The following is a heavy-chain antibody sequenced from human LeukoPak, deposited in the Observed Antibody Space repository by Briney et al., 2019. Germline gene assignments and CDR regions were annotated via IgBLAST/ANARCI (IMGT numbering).Heavy chain of an antibody. CDR3: ARDRCSSSSENYYYMDV. V-gene: IGHV1-46*01. Sequence: ASVKVSCKASGYTFTGYYMHWVRQAPGQGLEWMGIINPSDGSTGYAQKFQGRVTMTRDTSTSTVYMELSSLRSEDTAVYSCARDRCSSSSENYYYMDVWGKGTTVTVSS. CDR2: INPSDGST. D-gene: IGHD6-6*01. J-gene: IGHJ6*03. CDR1: GYTFTGYY.